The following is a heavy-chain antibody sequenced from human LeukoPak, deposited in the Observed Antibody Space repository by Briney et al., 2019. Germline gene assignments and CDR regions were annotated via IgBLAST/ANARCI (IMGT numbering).Heavy chain of an antibody. J-gene: IGHJ4*02. CDR2: INHSGST. V-gene: IGHV4-34*01. CDR3: ARGGQGSGWYLDFDY. CDR1: GGSFSGYY. D-gene: IGHD6-19*01. Sequence: SETLSLTCAVYGGSFSGYYWGWIRQPPGKGLEWIGEINHSGSTNYNPSLKSRVTISVDTSKNQFSLKLSSVTAADTAVYYCARGGQGSGWYLDFDYWGQGTLVTVSS.